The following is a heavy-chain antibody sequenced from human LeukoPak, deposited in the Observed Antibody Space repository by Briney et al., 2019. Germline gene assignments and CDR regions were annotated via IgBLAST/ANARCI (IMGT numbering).Heavy chain of an antibody. Sequence: SETLSLTCSVSGGSIGSSSFFWGWIRQPPGKGLEWIGTIYYNGDTYYTPSLKSRVTISIDTSKNQFSLRLNSVTAADTAVYYCARIRPVAGTDYWGRGTLVTVSS. V-gene: IGHV4-39*07. CDR1: GGSIGSSSFF. J-gene: IGHJ4*02. D-gene: IGHD6-19*01. CDR2: IYYNGDT. CDR3: ARIRPVAGTDY.